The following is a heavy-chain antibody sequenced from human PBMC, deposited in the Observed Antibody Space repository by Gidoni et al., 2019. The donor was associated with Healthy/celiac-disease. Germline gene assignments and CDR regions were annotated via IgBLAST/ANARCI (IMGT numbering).Heavy chain of an antibody. CDR3: AHRIMYSSGWYGWYFDL. CDR1: GFSLSTSGVG. D-gene: IGHD6-19*01. Sequence: QITLKESGPTLVKPTQTLTLTCTFSGFSLSTSGVGVGWIRQPPGKALEWLALIYWDDDKRYSPSLKSRLTITKDTSKNQVVLTMTNMDPVDTATYYCAHRIMYSSGWYGWYFDLWGRGTLVTVSS. V-gene: IGHV2-5*02. J-gene: IGHJ2*01. CDR2: IYWDDDK.